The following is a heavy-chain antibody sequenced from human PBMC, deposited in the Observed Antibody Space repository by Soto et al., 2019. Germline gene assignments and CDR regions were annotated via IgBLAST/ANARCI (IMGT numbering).Heavy chain of an antibody. CDR3: ARVPRGGFYGMDV. Sequence: ASVKVSCKASGGTFSSYAISWVRQAPGQGLEWMGGIIPIFGTANYAQKFQGRVTITADESTSTAYMELSSLRSEDTAVYYCARVPRGGFYGMDVWGQGTTVTVSS. D-gene: IGHD3-16*01. J-gene: IGHJ6*02. V-gene: IGHV1-69*13. CDR2: IIPIFGTA. CDR1: GGTFSSYA.